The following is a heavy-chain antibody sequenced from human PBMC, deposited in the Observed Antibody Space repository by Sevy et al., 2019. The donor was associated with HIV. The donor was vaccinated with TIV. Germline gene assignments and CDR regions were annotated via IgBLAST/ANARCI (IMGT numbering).Heavy chain of an antibody. V-gene: IGHV3-48*03. CDR3: ARYSYYGSGSYYNVIPYYFDY. Sequence: GGSLRLSCAASGFTFSSYEMNWVRQAPGKGLEWVSYISSSGSTIYYADSVKGRFTISRDNAKNSLYLQMNSLRADDTAVYYCARYSYYGSGSYYNVIPYYFDYWGQGTLVTVSS. D-gene: IGHD3-10*01. J-gene: IGHJ4*02. CDR1: GFTFSSYE. CDR2: ISSSGSTI.